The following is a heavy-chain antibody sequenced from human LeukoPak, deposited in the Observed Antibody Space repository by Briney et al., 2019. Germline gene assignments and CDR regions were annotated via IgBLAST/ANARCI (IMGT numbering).Heavy chain of an antibody. CDR1: GYTFTSYY. Sequence: ASVKVSRKASGYTFTSYYMHWVRQAPSQGLEWMGIINPSGGSTSYAQKFQGRVTMTRDTSTSTVYMELSSLRSEDTAVCDSATHGTVTGVDYYYYYYTDVWGKGTTVTVSS. V-gene: IGHV1-46*01. CDR3: ATHGTVTGVDYYYYYYTDV. CDR2: INPSGGST. J-gene: IGHJ6*03. D-gene: IGHD4-17*01.